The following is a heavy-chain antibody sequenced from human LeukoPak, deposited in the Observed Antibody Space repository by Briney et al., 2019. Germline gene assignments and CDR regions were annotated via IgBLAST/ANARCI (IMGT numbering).Heavy chain of an antibody. Sequence: GGSLRLSCEASGFTFSSYWMSWVRQAPGKGLEWVANIKQDGSDKYYVDSLKGRFTVSRDNAKNSLYLQINSLRVGDTAVYFWARVGAATFYWYYMDVWGKGTTVTVSS. CDR1: GFTFSSYW. CDR3: ARVGAATFYWYYMDV. J-gene: IGHJ6*03. V-gene: IGHV3-7*01. D-gene: IGHD2-15*01. CDR2: IKQDGSDK.